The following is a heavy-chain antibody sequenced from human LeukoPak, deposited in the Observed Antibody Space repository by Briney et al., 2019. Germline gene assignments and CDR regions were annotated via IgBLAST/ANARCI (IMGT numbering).Heavy chain of an antibody. D-gene: IGHD3-22*01. Sequence: KPSETLSLTCTVSGGSISSYYWSWIRQPAGKGLEWIGRIYTSGSTNYNPSLKSRVTISVDTFKNQFSLKLSSVTAADTAVYYCARHFTTYYYDSSAHHFDYWGQGTLVTVSS. CDR2: IYTSGST. CDR1: GGSISSYY. V-gene: IGHV4-4*07. CDR3: ARHFTTYYYDSSAHHFDY. J-gene: IGHJ4*02.